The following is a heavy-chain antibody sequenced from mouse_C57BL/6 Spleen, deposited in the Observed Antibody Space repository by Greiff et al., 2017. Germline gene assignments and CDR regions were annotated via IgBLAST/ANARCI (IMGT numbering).Heavy chain of an antibody. CDR2: IDPSDSDT. CDR1: GYTFTSYW. J-gene: IGHJ2*01. D-gene: IGHD3-1*01. Sequence: VQLQQPGPELVRPGSSVKLSCKASGYTFTSYWMHWVKQRPIQGLEWIGNIDPSDSDTHYNQKFKDKATLTVDKSSSTAYMQLGSLTSDDTAVYYGARGSGYWGQGTTLTVSS. V-gene: IGHV1-52*01. CDR3: ARGSGY.